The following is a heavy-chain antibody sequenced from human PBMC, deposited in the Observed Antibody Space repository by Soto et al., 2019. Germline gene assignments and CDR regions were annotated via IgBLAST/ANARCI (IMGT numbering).Heavy chain of an antibody. CDR2: VSWDDDK. J-gene: IGHJ4*02. D-gene: IGHD1-26*01. V-gene: IGHV2-5*05. Sequence: QITLKESGPTLVKPTQTLTLTCTLSGFTVTTTGVGVGWIRQPPGKALEWLALVSWDDDKRYGPSLKSRLTITKDTSKNQVVLTLTNVDPVDTATYYCAHCNVAGSYQYYFQFWGQGALVTVSS. CDR3: AHCNVAGSYQYYFQF. CDR1: GFTVTTTGVG.